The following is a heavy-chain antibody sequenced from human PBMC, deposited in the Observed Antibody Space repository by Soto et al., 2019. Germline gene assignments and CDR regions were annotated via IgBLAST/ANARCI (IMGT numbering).Heavy chain of an antibody. D-gene: IGHD6-13*01. CDR3: AKTFGSNWLPEY. J-gene: IGHJ4*02. CDR1: GFTFSSYS. CDR2: ISGSAGSA. Sequence: GGSLRLSCVASGFTFSSYSMNWVRQAPGKGLEWVAAISGSAGSAYYADSVEGRFSTSRDNSKSTLYLQMNSLRVEDTAVYYCAKTFGSNWLPEYWGQGTLVTVSS. V-gene: IGHV3-23*01.